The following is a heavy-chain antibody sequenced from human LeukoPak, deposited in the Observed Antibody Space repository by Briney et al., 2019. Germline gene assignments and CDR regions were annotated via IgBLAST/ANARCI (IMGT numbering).Heavy chain of an antibody. CDR2: MAGDGSSI. CDR1: GFIFSSYG. J-gene: IGHJ4*02. Sequence: PGGSLRLSCAASGFIFSSYGMHWVRQAPGKGPEWVALMAGDGSSIYYADSVKGRFTISRDSSKNTLYLQMTSLRPEDTAVYYCAKAAVYSKRSTPFADWGRGTLVTVSS. CDR3: AKAAVYSKRSTPFAD. V-gene: IGHV3-30*18. D-gene: IGHD1-26*01.